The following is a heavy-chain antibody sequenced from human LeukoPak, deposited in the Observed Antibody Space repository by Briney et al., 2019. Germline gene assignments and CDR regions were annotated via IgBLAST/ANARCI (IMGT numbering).Heavy chain of an antibody. V-gene: IGHV3-30*18. Sequence: GRSLRLSCAASGFTFSSYGMHWVRQAPGKGLEWVAVVSYDGSNKYYGDSVKGRFTISRDNSKNTLYLQMNSLRAEDTAVYYCAKEFPVVVAGATHYNFDYWGQGTLVTVSS. CDR3: AKEFPVVVAGATHYNFDY. J-gene: IGHJ4*02. CDR1: GFTFSSYG. CDR2: VSYDGSNK. D-gene: IGHD2-15*01.